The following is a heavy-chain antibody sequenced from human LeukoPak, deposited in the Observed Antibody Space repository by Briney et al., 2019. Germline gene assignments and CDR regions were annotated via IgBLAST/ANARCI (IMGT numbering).Heavy chain of an antibody. CDR2: IYSGGST. CDR1: GFFFSRHG. Sequence: AGGSLRLSCAASGFFFSRHGMNWVRQAPGKGLEWVSLIYSGGSTYYADSVKGRFTISRDNSKNTPYLQMNSLRAEDTAVYYRARGPSGSHNTGGQGTLVPVSP. V-gene: IGHV3-66*01. J-gene: IGHJ4*02. D-gene: IGHD5-12*01. CDR3: ARGPSGSHNT.